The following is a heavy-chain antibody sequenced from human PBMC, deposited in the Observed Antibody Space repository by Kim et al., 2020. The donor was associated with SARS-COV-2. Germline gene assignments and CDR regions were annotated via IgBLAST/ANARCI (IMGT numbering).Heavy chain of an antibody. J-gene: IGHJ4*02. D-gene: IGHD2-2*01. V-gene: IGHV4-59*08. CDR1: GGSINSDY. CDR3: ARHATSSLYY. CDR2: IYSSGST. Sequence: SETLSLTCTVSGGSINSDYWTWIRQAPGKGLEWIGYIYSSGSTNYNPSLKSRVTISVDTSKNQFSLNLNSVTAADTAIYYYARHATSSLYYWGQGALVT.